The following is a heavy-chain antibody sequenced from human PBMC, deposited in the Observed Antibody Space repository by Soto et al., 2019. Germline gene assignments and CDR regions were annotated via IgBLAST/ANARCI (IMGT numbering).Heavy chain of an antibody. D-gene: IGHD3-10*01. CDR2: INHSGST. CDR1: GGSFSGYY. V-gene: IGHV4-34*01. J-gene: IGHJ5*02. Sequence: PSETLSLTCAVYGGSFSGYYWSWIRQPPGKGLEWIGEINHSGSTNYNPSLKSRVTISVDTSKNQFSLKLSSVTAADTAVYYCARGPPRITMVRGVIIRNWFDPWGQGTLVTVSS. CDR3: ARGPPRITMVRGVIIRNWFDP.